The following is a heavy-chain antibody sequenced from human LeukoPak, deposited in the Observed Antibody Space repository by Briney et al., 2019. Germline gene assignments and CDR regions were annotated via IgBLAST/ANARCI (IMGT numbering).Heavy chain of an antibody. CDR3: AGARGIIGKDYYYYGMDV. J-gene: IGHJ6*02. CDR1: GYTFTSYA. V-gene: IGHV1-3*01. CDR2: INAGNGNT. Sequence: ASVKVSCKASGYTFTSYAMHWVRQAPGQRLEWMGWINAGNGNTKYSQKFQGRVTITRDTSASTAYMELSSLRSEDTAVYYCAGARGIIGKDYYYYGMDVWGQGTTVTVSS. D-gene: IGHD1-14*01.